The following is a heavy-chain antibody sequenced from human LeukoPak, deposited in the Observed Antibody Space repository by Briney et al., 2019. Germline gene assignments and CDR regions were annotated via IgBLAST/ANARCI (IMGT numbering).Heavy chain of an antibody. J-gene: IGHJ6*03. CDR3: ARERCSSTNCYRPYYYMDV. V-gene: IGHV1-69*04. CDR2: IIPILGIA. Sequence: SVKVSCKASGGTFSSYTISWVRQAPGQGLEWMGRIIPILGIANYAQKFQGRVTITADKSTSTAYMELSSLRSEDTAVYYCARERCSSTNCYRPYYYMDVWGKGTTVTVSS. CDR1: GGTFSSYT. D-gene: IGHD2-2*02.